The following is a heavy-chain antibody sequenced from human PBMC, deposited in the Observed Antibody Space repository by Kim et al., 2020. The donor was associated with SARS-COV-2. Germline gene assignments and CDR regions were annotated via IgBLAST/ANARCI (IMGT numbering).Heavy chain of an antibody. CDR3: AREKAGIYCLDY. CDR1: GFTFSTYG. J-gene: IGHJ4*02. V-gene: IGHV3-33*01. CDR2: IWFDGSNT. Sequence: GGSLRLSCAASGFTFSTYGMHWVRQAPGKGLEWVAIIWFDGSNTKYADSVKGRFTISRDNSNNTVYLQMSSLSADDTGVYFCAREKAGIYCLDYWGQGTLVTVSS. D-gene: IGHD1-26*01.